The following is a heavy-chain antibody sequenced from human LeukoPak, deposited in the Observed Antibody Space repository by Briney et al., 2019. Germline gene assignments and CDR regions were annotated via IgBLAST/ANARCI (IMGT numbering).Heavy chain of an antibody. Sequence: TPGGSLRLSCAASGFTFSSYSMNWVRQAPGKGLEWVSSISSSSSYIYYADSVKGRFTISRDNAKNSLYLQMNSLRAEDTAVYYCARGLKGDYGEDYWGQGTLVTVSS. CDR3: ARGLKGDYGEDY. D-gene: IGHD4-17*01. V-gene: IGHV3-21*01. CDR1: GFTFSSYS. J-gene: IGHJ4*02. CDR2: ISSSSSYI.